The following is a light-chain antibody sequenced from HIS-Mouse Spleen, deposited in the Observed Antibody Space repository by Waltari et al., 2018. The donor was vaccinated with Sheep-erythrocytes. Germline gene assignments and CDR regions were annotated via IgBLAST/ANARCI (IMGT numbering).Light chain of an antibody. CDR2: AAS. Sequence: DIQTTQSPSSLSASVGDRVTITCRASQSISSYLNWYQQKPGKAPKLLIYAASSLQSGVPSRFSGSGSGTDFTHTISSLQPEDFATYYCQQSYSTPPLTFGGGTKVEIK. CDR1: QSISSY. CDR3: QQSYSTPPLT. J-gene: IGKJ4*01. V-gene: IGKV1-39*01.